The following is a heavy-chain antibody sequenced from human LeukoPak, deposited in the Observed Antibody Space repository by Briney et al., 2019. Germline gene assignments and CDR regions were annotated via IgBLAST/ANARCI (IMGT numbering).Heavy chain of an antibody. CDR1: GGTFSSYT. Sequence: GASVKVSCKASGGTFSSYTISWVRQAPGQGLEWMGRIIPILGIANYAQKFQGRVTITAEKSTSTAYMELSSLRSEDTAVYYCALVTTSKTAPFDYWGQGTLVTVSS. V-gene: IGHV1-69*02. D-gene: IGHD4-17*01. CDR2: IIPILGIA. CDR3: ALVTTSKTAPFDY. J-gene: IGHJ4*02.